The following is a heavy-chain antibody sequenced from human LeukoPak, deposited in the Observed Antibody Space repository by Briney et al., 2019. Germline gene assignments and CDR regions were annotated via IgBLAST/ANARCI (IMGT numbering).Heavy chain of an antibody. CDR2: ISNSGST. CDR1: GDSISSYY. Sequence: SETLSLTCTVSGDSISSYYWSWIRQPPGKGLEWIGYISNSGSTNYNPSLKSRVTISVDTSKNQFSLKVRSVTAADTAVYYCAREPNAFDIWGQGTMVTVSS. V-gene: IGHV4-59*01. CDR3: AREPNAFDI. J-gene: IGHJ3*02.